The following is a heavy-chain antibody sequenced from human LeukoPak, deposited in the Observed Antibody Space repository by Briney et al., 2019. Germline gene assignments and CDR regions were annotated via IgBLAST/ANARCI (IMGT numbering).Heavy chain of an antibody. CDR2: IYTSGST. V-gene: IGHV4-61*02. CDR3: ARTQYDFWGGTYYFDY. CDR1: GGSISSGSYY. D-gene: IGHD3-3*01. J-gene: IGHJ4*02. Sequence: SQTLSLTCTVSGGSISSGSYYWSWIRQPAGKGLEWIGRIYTSGSTNYNPSLKSRVTISVDTSKNQFSLKLSSVTAADTAVYYCARTQYDFWGGTYYFDYWGQGTLVTVSS.